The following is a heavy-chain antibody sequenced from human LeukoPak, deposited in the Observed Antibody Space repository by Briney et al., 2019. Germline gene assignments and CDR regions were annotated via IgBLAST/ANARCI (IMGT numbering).Heavy chain of an antibody. CDR1: GGSFSGYY. V-gene: IGHV4-34*01. J-gene: IGHJ5*02. Sequence: PSETLSPTCTVYGGSFSGYYWSWIRQPPGKGLEWIGEINHSGSTNYNPSLKSRVTISVDTSKNQFSLKLSSMTAADTAVYYCARGGYYGSGNDFRFDPWGQGTLVTVSS. CDR3: ARGGYYGSGNDFRFDP. D-gene: IGHD3-10*01. CDR2: INHSGST.